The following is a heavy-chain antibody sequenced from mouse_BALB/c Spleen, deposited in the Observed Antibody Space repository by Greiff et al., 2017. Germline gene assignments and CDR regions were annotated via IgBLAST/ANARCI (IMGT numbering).Heavy chain of an antibody. V-gene: IGHV1-55*01. CDR1: GYTFTSYW. CDR3: SRGEDGNYVGDY. CDR2: IYPGSGIT. Sequence: VQLQQPGAELVKPGASVKMSCKASGYTFTSYWINWVKQRPGQGLEWIGDIYPGSGITNYNEKFKSKATMTLDTSSSTAYMQLSSLTSEGSAVDYCSRGEDGNYVGDYWGQGTSVTVSS. J-gene: IGHJ4*01. D-gene: IGHD2-1*01.